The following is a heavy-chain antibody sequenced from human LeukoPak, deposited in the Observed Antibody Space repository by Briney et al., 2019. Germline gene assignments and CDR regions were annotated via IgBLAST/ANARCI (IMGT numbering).Heavy chain of an antibody. D-gene: IGHD6-6*01. CDR3: ARSRIAAPFDP. CDR1: GYTFTGYY. V-gene: IGHV1-2*02. J-gene: IGHJ5*02. Sequence: ASVKVSCKASGYTFTGYYMHWVRQAPGQGLEWMGWINPSSDFTNFAQNFQGRVTMTSDTSISTAYMELSRLRSDDTAVYYCARSRIAAPFDPWGQGTLVTVSS. CDR2: INPSSDFT.